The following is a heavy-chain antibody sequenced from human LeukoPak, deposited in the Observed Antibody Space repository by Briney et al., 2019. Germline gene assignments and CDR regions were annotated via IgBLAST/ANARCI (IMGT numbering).Heavy chain of an antibody. Sequence: PGGSLRLSCAASGFTFSNSWMSWVRQAPRKGLEWVANIKQDGSEKYYVDSVKGRFTISRDNAKNSLYLQMNSLRAEDTAVYYCARDPTIFGVAIVPDYWGQGTLVTVSS. J-gene: IGHJ4*02. CDR1: GFTFSNSW. V-gene: IGHV3-7*01. CDR2: IKQDGSEK. CDR3: ARDPTIFGVAIVPDY. D-gene: IGHD3-3*01.